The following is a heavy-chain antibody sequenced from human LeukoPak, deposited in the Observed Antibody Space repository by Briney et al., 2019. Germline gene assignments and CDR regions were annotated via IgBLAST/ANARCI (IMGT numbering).Heavy chain of an antibody. V-gene: IGHV4-61*02. CDR1: GGSISSGSYY. D-gene: IGHD6-13*01. Sequence: SQTLSLTCTVSGGSISSGSYYWSWIRQPAGKGLEWIGRIYTSGSTNHNPSLKSRVTISVDTSKNQFSLKLSSVTAADTAVYYCARDSGLAAAGIGYWGQGTLVTVSS. CDR3: ARDSGLAAAGIGY. CDR2: IYTSGST. J-gene: IGHJ4*02.